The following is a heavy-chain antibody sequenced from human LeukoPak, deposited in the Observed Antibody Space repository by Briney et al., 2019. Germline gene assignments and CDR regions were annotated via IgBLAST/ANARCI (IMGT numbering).Heavy chain of an antibody. Sequence: XXASXYTFTGYYMHXVGQAPGQGREGMGRINHNSGGTNYAQKFQGRVTMTRDTSIITAYMELSRLRSDDTAVYYCARDKYLYDYVWGSYRPIWFDRWGQGTLVTVSS. D-gene: IGHD3-16*02. CDR2: INHNSGGT. V-gene: IGHV1-2*06. CDR3: ARDKYLYDYVWGSYRPIWFDR. CDR1: XYTFTGYY. J-gene: IGHJ5*02.